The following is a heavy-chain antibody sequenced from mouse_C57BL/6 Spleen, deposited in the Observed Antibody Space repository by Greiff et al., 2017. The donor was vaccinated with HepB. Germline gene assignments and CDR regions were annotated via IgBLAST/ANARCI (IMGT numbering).Heavy chain of an antibody. Sequence: VQLQQSGAELVRPGASVKLSCTASGFNIKDDYMHWVKQRPEQGLEWIGWIDPENGDTEYASKFQGKATITADTSSNTAYLQLSSLTSEDTAVYYCTTAGSSHLYFDVWGTGTTVTVSS. CDR2: IDPENGDT. D-gene: IGHD1-1*01. V-gene: IGHV14-4*01. CDR1: GFNIKDDY. J-gene: IGHJ1*03. CDR3: TTAGSSHLYFDV.